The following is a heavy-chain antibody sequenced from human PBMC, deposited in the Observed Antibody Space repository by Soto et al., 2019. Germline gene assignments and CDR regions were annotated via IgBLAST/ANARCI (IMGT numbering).Heavy chain of an antibody. J-gene: IGHJ2*01. CDR2: IYYSGST. V-gene: IGHV4-31*03. Sequence: QVQLQESGPGLVKPSQTLSLTCTVSGGSISSGVYYWSWIRQHPGKGLEWIGYIYYSGSTYYNPSLKSRVTRSVDTSKNQSSLKLRSVTAADTAVYYCARLVRGAGYCTNGVCYTSRSGHWYFDLWGRGTLVTVSS. CDR1: GGSISSGVYY. D-gene: IGHD2-8*01. CDR3: ARLVRGAGYCTNGVCYTSRSGHWYFDL.